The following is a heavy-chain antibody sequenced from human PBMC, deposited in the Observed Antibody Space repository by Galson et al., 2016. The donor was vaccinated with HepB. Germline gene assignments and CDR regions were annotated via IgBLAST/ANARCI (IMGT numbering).Heavy chain of an antibody. Sequence: SVKLSCAASGFTFSSYGMRWVRQTPGKGLEWVSTVSGSGGNTYYAQSVQGRFTLTRDKSRNTPYLRMRSLRAEDTAVYYCAKGVQPCHPYGMDVWGKGTTVTVSS. CDR2: VSGSGGNT. CDR3: AKGVQPCHPYGMDV. CDR1: GFTFSSYG. V-gene: IGHV3-23*01. J-gene: IGHJ6*04. D-gene: IGHD1-14*01.